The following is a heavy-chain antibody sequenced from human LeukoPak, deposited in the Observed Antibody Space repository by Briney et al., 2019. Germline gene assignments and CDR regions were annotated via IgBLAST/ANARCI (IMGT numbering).Heavy chain of an antibody. V-gene: IGHV4-39*01. CDR2: IYPGGST. CDR3: ARLRVSVTTTSDFDY. J-gene: IGHJ4*02. Sequence: SETLSLTCTVSGGSLSSSHYSWGWIRQPPGKGLEWIGSIYPGGSTYYNPSLKSRVTISVDTSKNQFSLKLSSVTAADTAVYYCARLRVSVTTTSDFDYWGQGTLVTVSS. CDR1: GGSLSSSHYS. D-gene: IGHD5-12*01.